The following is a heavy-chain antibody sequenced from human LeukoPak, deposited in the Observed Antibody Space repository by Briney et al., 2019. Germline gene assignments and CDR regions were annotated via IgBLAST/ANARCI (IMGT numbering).Heavy chain of an antibody. V-gene: IGHV4-59*01. CDR2: IYYSGST. D-gene: IGHD2-15*01. Sequence: SETLSLTCTVSGGSISSYYWSWIRQPPGKGLEWIGYIYYSGSTNYNPSLKSRVTISVDTSKNQFSLKLSSVTAADTAVYYCARGYCSGGSCYFDYWGQGTLVTVSS. CDR1: GGSISSYY. J-gene: IGHJ4*02. CDR3: ARGYCSGGSCYFDY.